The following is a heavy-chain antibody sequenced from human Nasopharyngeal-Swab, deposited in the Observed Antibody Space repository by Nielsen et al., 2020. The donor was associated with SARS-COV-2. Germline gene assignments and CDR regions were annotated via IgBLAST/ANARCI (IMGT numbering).Heavy chain of an antibody. D-gene: IGHD3-9*01. CDR3: ARAGPLRYFDWLHNWFDP. CDR1: GGSISSGDYY. Sequence: SCTVSGGSISSGDYYWSWIRQPPGKGLEWIGYIYYSGSTYYNPSLKSRVTISVDTSKNQFSLKLSSVTAADTAVYYCARAGPLRYFDWLHNWFDPWGQGTLVTVSS. V-gene: IGHV4-30-4*01. J-gene: IGHJ5*02. CDR2: IYYSGST.